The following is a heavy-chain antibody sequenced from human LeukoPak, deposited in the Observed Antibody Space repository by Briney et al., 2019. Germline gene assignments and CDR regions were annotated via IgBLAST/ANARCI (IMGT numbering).Heavy chain of an antibody. J-gene: IGHJ6*02. Sequence: AGGSLRLSCVASGFTFSSYAMSWVRQAPGKGLEWVSAISGSGGSTYYADSVKGRFTISRDNSKNTLYLQMNSLRAEDTAVYYCANVVVPAAIRDYYYGMDVWGQGTTVTVSS. CDR3: ANVVVPAAIRDYYYGMDV. CDR2: ISGSGGST. CDR1: GFTFSSYA. D-gene: IGHD2-2*01. V-gene: IGHV3-23*01.